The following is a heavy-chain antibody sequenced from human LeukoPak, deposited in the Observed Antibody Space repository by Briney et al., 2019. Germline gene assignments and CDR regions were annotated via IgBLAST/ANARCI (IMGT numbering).Heavy chain of an antibody. CDR1: GFTVSSNY. J-gene: IGHJ5*02. Sequence: PGGSLRLSCAASGFTVSSNYMSWVRQAPGKGLEWIGSIYYSGSTYYNPSLKSRVTISVDTSKNQFSLKLSSVTAADTAVYYCARHPRGFDPWGQGTLVTVSS. CDR3: ARHPRGFDP. CDR2: IYYSGST. V-gene: IGHV4-39*01.